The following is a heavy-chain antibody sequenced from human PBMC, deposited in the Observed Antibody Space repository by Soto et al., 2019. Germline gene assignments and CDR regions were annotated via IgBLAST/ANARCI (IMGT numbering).Heavy chain of an antibody. V-gene: IGHV1-46*01. CDR3: ARDVSVVVAASTSHWFDP. CDR1: GSTFTSYY. Sequence: ASVNVYCKASGSTFTSYYMHWVRQAPGQGLEWMGIINPSGGSTSYAQKFQGRVTMTRDTSTSTVYMELSSLRSEDTAVYYCARDVSVVVAASTSHWFDPWGQGTLVTVSS. J-gene: IGHJ5*02. CDR2: INPSGGST. D-gene: IGHD2-15*01.